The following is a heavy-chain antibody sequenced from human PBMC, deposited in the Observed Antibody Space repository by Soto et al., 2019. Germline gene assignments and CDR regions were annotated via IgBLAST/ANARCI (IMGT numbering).Heavy chain of an antibody. V-gene: IGHV1-2*02. J-gene: IGHJ5*02. CDR2: INPNSGGT. D-gene: IGHD2-2*02. Sequence: ASVKVSCKASGYTFTGYYMHWVRQAPGQRLEWMGWINPNSGGTNYAQKFQGRVTMARDTSISTAYMELSRLRSDDTAVYYCARDGPYCSSTSCYIGFWFDPWGQGTLVTVSS. CDR1: GYTFTGYY. CDR3: ARDGPYCSSTSCYIGFWFDP.